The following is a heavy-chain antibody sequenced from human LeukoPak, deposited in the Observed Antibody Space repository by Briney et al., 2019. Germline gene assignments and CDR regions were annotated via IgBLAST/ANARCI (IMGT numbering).Heavy chain of an antibody. CDR3: AKDRVGYYYDSSGHIDY. D-gene: IGHD3-22*01. CDR1: GFTVSSNY. CDR2: ISYDGSNK. J-gene: IGHJ4*02. Sequence: GGSLRLSCAATGFTVSSNYMSWVRQAPGKGLEWVAVISYDGSNKYYADSVKGRFTISRDNSKNTLYLQMNSLRAEDTAVYYCAKDRVGYYYDSSGHIDYWGQGTLVTVSS. V-gene: IGHV3-30*18.